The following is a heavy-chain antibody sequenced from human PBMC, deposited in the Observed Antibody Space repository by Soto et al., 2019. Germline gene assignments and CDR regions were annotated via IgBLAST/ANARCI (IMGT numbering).Heavy chain of an antibody. V-gene: IGHV4-34*01. D-gene: IGHD6-19*01. CDR1: GGSFSGYY. CDR2: INHSGST. Sequence: PSETLSLTCAVYGGSFSGYYWSWIRQPPGKGLEWIGEINHSGSTNYNPSLKSRVTISVDTSKNQFSLKLSSVTAADTAVYYCARVVSSSGWYFGPNWFAPWGQGTLVTVSS. J-gene: IGHJ5*02. CDR3: ARVVSSSGWYFGPNWFAP.